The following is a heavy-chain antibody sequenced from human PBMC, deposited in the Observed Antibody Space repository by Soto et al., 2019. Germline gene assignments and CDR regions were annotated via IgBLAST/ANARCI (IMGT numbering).Heavy chain of an antibody. Sequence: QVQLVESGGGLVKPGGSLRLSCAASGFTFSDYYMSWIRQAPGKGLEWVSYISSSGSTIYYADSVKGRLTISRDNAKNARYLQTTSLRAADAALYYCASPTVTPLDGMDAWGQGTTVTVSS. J-gene: IGHJ6*02. V-gene: IGHV3-11*01. CDR1: GFTFSDYY. CDR3: ASPTVTPLDGMDA. CDR2: ISSSGSTI. D-gene: IGHD4-17*01.